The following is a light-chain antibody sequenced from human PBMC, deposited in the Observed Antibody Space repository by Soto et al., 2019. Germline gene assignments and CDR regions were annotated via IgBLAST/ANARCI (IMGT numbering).Light chain of an antibody. CDR1: SANIGEKT. Sequence: QSVLTQPPSASGTPGQRVTISCSGGSANIGEKTVSWYQQFPGTAPTLLIYDDNQRPSGVPDRFSGSKSGTSVSLAISGLRSEDEATYYCATWDDSRDDPVVFGGGTQLTVL. V-gene: IGLV1-44*01. CDR3: ATWDDSRDDPVV. J-gene: IGLJ2*01. CDR2: DDN.